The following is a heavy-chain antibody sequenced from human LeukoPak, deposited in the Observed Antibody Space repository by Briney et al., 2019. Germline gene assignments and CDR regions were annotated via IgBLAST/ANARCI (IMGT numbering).Heavy chain of an antibody. CDR1: GGTFISYA. J-gene: IGHJ3*02. Sequence: SVRVSCKASGGTFISYAISWVRQAPGQGVEWRGRIIPISVTANYSPNFPGRVTITTDESTSTAYMELSSLRSEDTAVYYCASRITMVRGEGPNDAFDIWGQGTMVTVSS. CDR2: IIPISVTA. V-gene: IGHV1-69*05. D-gene: IGHD3-10*01. CDR3: ASRITMVRGEGPNDAFDI.